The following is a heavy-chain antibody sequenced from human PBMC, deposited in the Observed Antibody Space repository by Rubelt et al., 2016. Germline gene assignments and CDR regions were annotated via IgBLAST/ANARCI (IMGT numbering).Heavy chain of an antibody. J-gene: IGHJ3*02. V-gene: IGHV4-34*01. CDR3: ASQSSSGWYAFDI. Sequence: VQLQQWGAGLLKPSETLSLTCAVYGGSFSGYYWSWIRQPPGKGLAWIGEINHSGSTNSNPSLKSRVTISVDTSKNQFSLKLSSVTAADTAVYYCASQSSSGWYAFDIWGQGTMVTVSS. CDR2: INHSGST. D-gene: IGHD6-19*01. CDR1: GGSFSGYY.